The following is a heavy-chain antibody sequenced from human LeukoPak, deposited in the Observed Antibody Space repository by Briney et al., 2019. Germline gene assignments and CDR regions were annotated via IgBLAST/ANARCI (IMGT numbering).Heavy chain of an antibody. V-gene: IGHV1-2*02. CDR1: GYTLTGYY. J-gene: IGHJ4*02. CDR3: AREWDSSGWYDY. Sequence: ASVKVSCKASGYTLTGYYMHWVRQAPGQGLEWMGWINPNSGGTSYAQKFQGRVTLTSDTSISTVYMELSRLRSDDTAVYYCAREWDSSGWYDYWGQGSLVTVSS. CDR2: INPNSGGT. D-gene: IGHD6-13*01.